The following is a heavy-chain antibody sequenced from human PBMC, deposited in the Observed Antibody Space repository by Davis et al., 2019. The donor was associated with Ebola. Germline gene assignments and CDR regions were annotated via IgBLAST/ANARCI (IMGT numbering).Heavy chain of an antibody. Sequence: GESLKIPCAASGFTFSSYWMSWVRQAPGKGLEWVANIKQDGSEKYYVDSVKGRFTISRDNAKNSLYLQMNSLRAEDTAVYYCARASTIFGVVIMFDPWGQGTLVTVSS. V-gene: IGHV3-7*03. CDR2: IKQDGSEK. D-gene: IGHD3-3*01. CDR1: GFTFSSYW. CDR3: ARASTIFGVVIMFDP. J-gene: IGHJ5*02.